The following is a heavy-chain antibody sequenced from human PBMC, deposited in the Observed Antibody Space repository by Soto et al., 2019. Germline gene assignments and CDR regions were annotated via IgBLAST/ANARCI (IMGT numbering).Heavy chain of an antibody. J-gene: IGHJ6*02. Sequence: ASVKVSCKASGYTFTGYYMHWVRQAPGQGLEWMGWINPNSGGTNYAQKFQGWVTMTRDTSISTAYMELSRLRSDDTAMYYCARDPPLRQLVGYYYYGMDVWGQGTTVTVSS. CDR2: INPNSGGT. V-gene: IGHV1-2*04. CDR3: ARDPPLRQLVGYYYYGMDV. CDR1: GYTFTGYY. D-gene: IGHD6-6*01.